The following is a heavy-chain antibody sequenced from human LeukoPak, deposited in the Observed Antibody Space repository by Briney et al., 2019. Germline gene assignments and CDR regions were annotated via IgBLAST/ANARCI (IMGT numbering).Heavy chain of an antibody. CDR2: ISINTNT. J-gene: IGHJ4*02. CDR1: GIAVSGNY. CDR3: AIAQTWDGLFES. Sequence: GGPLTLSCAASGIAVSGNYMSWVRQTPGKGLEWVSFISINTNTFYADSVRGRFTISRDTSKNTLLLQMNSLRDEDSAIYYCAIAQTWDGLFESWGQGTLVTVSS. V-gene: IGHV3-53*01. D-gene: IGHD1-26*01.